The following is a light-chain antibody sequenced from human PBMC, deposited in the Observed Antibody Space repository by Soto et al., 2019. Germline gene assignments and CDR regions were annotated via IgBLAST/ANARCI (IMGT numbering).Light chain of an antibody. CDR3: QTWGTGIRL. CDR1: RGHSSYA. J-gene: IGLJ2*01. CDR2: LNSDGSQ. V-gene: IGLV4-69*01. Sequence: QSVLTQSPSASASLGASVKLTCTLSRGHSSYAIAWHQQRPEKGPRFLMKLNSDGSQNKGDGIPDRFSGSSSGAERYLTISSLQSEDEADYYCQTWGTGIRLFGGGTQLTVL.